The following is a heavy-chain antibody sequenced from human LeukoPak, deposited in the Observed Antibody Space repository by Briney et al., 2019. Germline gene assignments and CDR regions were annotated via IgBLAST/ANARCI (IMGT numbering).Heavy chain of an antibody. J-gene: IGHJ6*02. CDR1: GFTFSSYW. D-gene: IGHD4-11*01. V-gene: IGHV3-53*01. CDR2: IYSGGSA. Sequence: GGSLRLSCAASGFTFSSYWMTWVRRFPGKGLEWVSVIYSGGSAYYADSVKGRFTISRDNSKNTLYLQMNSLRAEDTAVYYCAREYYRYGMDVWGQGTTVTVSS. CDR3: AREYYRYGMDV.